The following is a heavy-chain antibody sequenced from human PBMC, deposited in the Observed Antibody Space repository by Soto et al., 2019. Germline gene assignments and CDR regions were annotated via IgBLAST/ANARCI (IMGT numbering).Heavy chain of an antibody. J-gene: IGHJ3*02. CDR2: ISGSGGST. CDR3: AKGCGDDFWSGYRSKDAFDI. CDR1: GFTFSSYA. D-gene: IGHD3-3*01. V-gene: IGHV3-23*01. Sequence: GGSLRLSCAASGFTFSSYAMSWVCQAPGKGLEWVSAISGSGGSTYYADSVKGRFTISRDNSKNTLYLQMNSLRAEDTAVYYCAKGCGDDFWSGYRSKDAFDIWGQGTMVTVSS.